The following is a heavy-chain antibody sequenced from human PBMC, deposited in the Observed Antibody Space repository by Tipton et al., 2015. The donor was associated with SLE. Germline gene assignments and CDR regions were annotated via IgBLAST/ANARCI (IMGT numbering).Heavy chain of an antibody. Sequence: PGLVKPSETLSLTCTVSGGAISSDYWSWIRLPPGKEPEWIGSLYKTGGTNYNPSLRRRVTISVDTSKNRISLNLDSVTAADTAVYYCTRLRSLNNSWYYFDSWGQGTLVTVSS. V-gene: IGHV4-59*01. CDR3: TRLRSLNNSWYYFDS. D-gene: IGHD6-13*01. CDR1: GGAISSDY. J-gene: IGHJ4*02. CDR2: LYKTGGT.